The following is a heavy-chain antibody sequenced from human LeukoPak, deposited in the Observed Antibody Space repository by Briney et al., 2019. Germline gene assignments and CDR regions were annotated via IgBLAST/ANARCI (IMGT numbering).Heavy chain of an antibody. D-gene: IGHD3-16*02. CDR3: AKDFTDYDYVWGSYRYEAY. V-gene: IGHV3-7*03. CDR2: IKQDGNEK. J-gene: IGHJ4*02. Sequence: GESLRLSCAASGFTFTTYWMSWVRQAPGKGLEWVANIKQDGNEKYYVDSVKGRFTISRDNAKNSLYLQMNSLRAEDTAVYYCAKDFTDYDYVWGSYRYEAYWGQGTLVTVSS. CDR1: GFTFTTYW.